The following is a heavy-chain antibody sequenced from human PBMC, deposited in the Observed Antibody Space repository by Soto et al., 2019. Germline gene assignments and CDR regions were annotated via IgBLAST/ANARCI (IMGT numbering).Heavy chain of an antibody. J-gene: IGHJ4*02. CDR2: IWYDGSNK. V-gene: IGHV3-33*01. CDR3: SRDCAGYSSGWYQRGGSDY. Sequence: QVQLVESGGGVVQPGRSLRLSCAASGFTFSSYGMHWVRQAPGKGLEWVAVIWYDGSNKYYADSVKGRFTISRDNSKNTLYLQMNSLRAEDTAVYYCSRDCAGYSSGWYQRGGSDYWGQGTLVTVSS. CDR1: GFTFSSYG. D-gene: IGHD6-19*01.